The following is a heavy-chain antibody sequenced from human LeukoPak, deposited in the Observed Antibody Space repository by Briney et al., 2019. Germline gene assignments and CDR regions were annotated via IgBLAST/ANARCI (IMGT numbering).Heavy chain of an antibody. CDR2: ISSGSTYK. CDR1: GFTFSNFN. J-gene: IGHJ4*02. CDR3: ARDYTAVGFDY. D-gene: IGHD6-19*01. V-gene: IGHV3-21*01. Sequence: GGSLRLSCAASGFTFSNFNMNWVRHVPGKGLEWVSTISSGSTYKYYADSVKGRFTISRDNAKTSLYLQMRSLRVEDAAFYYCARDYTAVGFDYWGQGTLVTVSS.